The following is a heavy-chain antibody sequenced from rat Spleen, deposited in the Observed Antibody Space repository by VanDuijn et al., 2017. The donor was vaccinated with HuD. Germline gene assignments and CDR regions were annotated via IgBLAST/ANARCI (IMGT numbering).Heavy chain of an antibody. D-gene: IGHD1-2*01. V-gene: IGHV5-31*01. J-gene: IGHJ2*01. CDR3: GRHYHTSYIYFDY. Sequence: EVQLVESGGGLVQPGRSLKLSCVASGFTFNNYWMTWIRQAPGKGLEWVASITKIGDSTYYPDSVKGRFTISRDNAESTLYLQMNSLRSEDTATYYCGRHYHTSYIYFDYWGQGVMVTVSS. CDR1: GFTFNNYW. CDR2: ITKIGDST.